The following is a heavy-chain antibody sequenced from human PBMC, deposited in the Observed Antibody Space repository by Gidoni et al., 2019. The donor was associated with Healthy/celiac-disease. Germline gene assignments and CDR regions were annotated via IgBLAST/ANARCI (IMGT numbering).Heavy chain of an antibody. CDR2: ISYDGSNK. J-gene: IGHJ4*02. Sequence: QVQLVESGGGVVQPGRSLRLSCAASGFTFSSYGMHWVRQAPGKGLEWVAVISYDGSNKYYADSGKGRFTISRDNSKNTLYLQMNSLRAEDTAVYYCAKAGEPWAYFDYWGQGTLVTVSS. CDR1: GFTFSSYG. D-gene: IGHD3-16*01. CDR3: AKAGEPWAYFDY. V-gene: IGHV3-30*18.